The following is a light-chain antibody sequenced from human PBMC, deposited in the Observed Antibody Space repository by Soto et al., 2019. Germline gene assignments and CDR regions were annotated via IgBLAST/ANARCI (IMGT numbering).Light chain of an antibody. CDR2: GAS. J-gene: IGKJ2*01. Sequence: EIVLTQSPGTLSLSPGEGATLSCRASQSVSNNYLAWYQQKPGQAPRLVISGASSRTTAIPDRFSGSGSGTDFTLTISRLEPEDFAVYYCQQYGSSPKTFGQGTKLEIK. CDR3: QQYGSSPKT. CDR1: QSVSNNY. V-gene: IGKV3-20*01.